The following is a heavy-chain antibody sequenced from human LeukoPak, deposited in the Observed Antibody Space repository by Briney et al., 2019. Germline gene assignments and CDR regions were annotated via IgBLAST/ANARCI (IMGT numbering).Heavy chain of an antibody. Sequence: SETLSLTCTVSGGSISSNSFYWGWIRQPPGKGLEWIGSIYYSGSTYYNPSLKSRVTISVDTSKNQFSLKLSSVTAADTAVYYCARDLMTTVTTAPLDYWGQGTLVTVSS. CDR1: GGSISSNSFY. D-gene: IGHD4-17*01. V-gene: IGHV4-39*07. CDR3: ARDLMTTVTTAPLDY. CDR2: IYYSGST. J-gene: IGHJ4*02.